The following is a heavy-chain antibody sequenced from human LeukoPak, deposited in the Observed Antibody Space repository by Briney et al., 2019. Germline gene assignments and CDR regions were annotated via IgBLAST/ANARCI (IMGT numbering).Heavy chain of an antibody. CDR2: ISWDGGST. J-gene: IGHJ6*03. D-gene: IGHD6-6*01. Sequence: PGGSLRLSCAASGFTFDDYAMHWVRQAPGQGLEWVSLISWDGGSTYYADSVKGRFTISRDNSNNSLFLQMNSLRAEDTALYYCAKGPAARPFSYYYYYMDVWGKGTTVTVSS. V-gene: IGHV3-43D*03. CDR3: AKGPAARPFSYYYYYMDV. CDR1: GFTFDDYA.